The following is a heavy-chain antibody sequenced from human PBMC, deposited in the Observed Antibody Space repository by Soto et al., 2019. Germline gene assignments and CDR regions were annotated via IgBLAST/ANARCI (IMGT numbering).Heavy chain of an antibody. CDR2: ISSSSSTI. CDR1: GFTFSSYS. J-gene: IGHJ4*02. CDR3: ARRSDYFDY. Sequence: GGSLRLSCAASGFTFSSYSMNWVRQAPGKGLEWVSYISSSSSTIYYADSVKGRFTISRDNAKNSLYLQMNSLRAEDTAVYYCARRSDYFDYWGQGTLFTVSS. V-gene: IGHV3-48*01.